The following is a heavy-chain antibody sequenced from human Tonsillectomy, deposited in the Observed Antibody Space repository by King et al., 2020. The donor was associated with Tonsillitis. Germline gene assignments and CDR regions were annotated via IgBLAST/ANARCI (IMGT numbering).Heavy chain of an antibody. CDR3: ATAGGDQDIVTGYYSY. V-gene: IGHV1-69*04. J-gene: IGHJ4*02. D-gene: IGHD3-9*01. CDR2: IIPILGIA. Sequence: QLVQSGAEVKKPGSSVKVSCKASGGTFSSYAISWVRQAPGQGLEWMGRIIPILGIANYAQKFQGRVTITADKSTSTAYMDLSNLSSEDTAVYFRATAGGDQDIVTGYYSYWGQGALVTVSS. CDR1: GGTFSSYA.